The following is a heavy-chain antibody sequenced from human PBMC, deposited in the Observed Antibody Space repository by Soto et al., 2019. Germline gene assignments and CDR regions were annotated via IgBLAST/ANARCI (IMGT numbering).Heavy chain of an antibody. V-gene: IGHV3-43*01. CDR1: GFTFSMYW. D-gene: IGHD6-13*01. J-gene: IGHJ4*02. CDR2: INWDGRIT. CDR3: AKDEGAAVESPGD. Sequence: GGSLRLSCAASGFTFSMYWMHWVRLLPGKGLQWVSYINWDGRITMYADSVKGRFTISRDNTNSHLYLQMNSLGSDDTALYYCAKDEGAAVESPGDWGQGALVTVSS.